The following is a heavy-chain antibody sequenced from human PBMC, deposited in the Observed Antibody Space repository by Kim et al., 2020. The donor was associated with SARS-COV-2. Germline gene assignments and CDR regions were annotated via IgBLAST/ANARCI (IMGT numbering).Heavy chain of an antibody. D-gene: IGHD6-13*01. J-gene: IGHJ4*01. Sequence: GGSLRLSCAASGFTFSSYGMHWVRQAPGKGLEWVAVISYDGSNKYYADSVKGRFTISRDNSKNTLYLQMNSLRAEDTAVYYCAKNLGQYSSSWYYFDY. CDR3: AKNLGQYSSSWYYFDY. V-gene: IGHV3-30*18. CDR1: GFTFSSYG. CDR2: ISYDGSNK.